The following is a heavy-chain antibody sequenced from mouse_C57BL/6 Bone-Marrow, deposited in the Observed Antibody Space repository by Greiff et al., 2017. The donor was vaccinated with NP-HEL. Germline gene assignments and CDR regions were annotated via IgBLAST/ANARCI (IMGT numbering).Heavy chain of an antibody. CDR1: GYTFTSYW. J-gene: IGHJ3*01. CDR2: IHPNSGST. D-gene: IGHD2-3*01. Sequence: QVQLQQPGAELVKPGASVKSSCKASGYTFTSYWMHWVKQRPGQGLEWIGMIHPNSGSTNYNEKFKSKATLTVDKSSSTAYMQLSSLTSEDSAVYYCARSWDGYYLAWFAYWGQGTLVTVSA. V-gene: IGHV1-64*01. CDR3: ARSWDGYYLAWFAY.